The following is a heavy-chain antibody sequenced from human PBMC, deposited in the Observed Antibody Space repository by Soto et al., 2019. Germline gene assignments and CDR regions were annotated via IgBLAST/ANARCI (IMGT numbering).Heavy chain of an antibody. CDR3: ARGPIITIFGAVMGYFDY. J-gene: IGHJ4*02. D-gene: IGHD3-3*01. CDR2: INHSGST. CDR1: GGSFSGYY. Sequence: PSETLSLTCAVYGGSFSGYYWSWIRQPPGKGLEWIGEINHSGSTNYNPSLKSRVTISVDTSKNQFSLKLSSVTAADTAVYYCARGPIITIFGAVMGYFDYWGQGTLVTVYS. V-gene: IGHV4-34*01.